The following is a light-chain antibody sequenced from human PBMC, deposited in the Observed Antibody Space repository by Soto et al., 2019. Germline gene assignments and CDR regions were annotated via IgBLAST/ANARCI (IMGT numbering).Light chain of an antibody. CDR3: QQYNNWPYT. V-gene: IGKV3-15*01. J-gene: IGKJ2*01. Sequence: EIVITESPATLSVSQGESATLSCRASQSVSSNLAWYQQKPGQAPRLLIYGASTRATGIPARFSGSGSGTEFTLTISSLQSEDFAVYYCQQYNNWPYTFGQGSKVDI. CDR1: QSVSSN. CDR2: GAS.